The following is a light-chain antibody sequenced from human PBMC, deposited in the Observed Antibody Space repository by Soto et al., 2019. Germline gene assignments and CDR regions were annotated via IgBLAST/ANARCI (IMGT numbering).Light chain of an antibody. V-gene: IGLV2-14*01. J-gene: IGLJ2*01. CDR1: SSDVGGYNY. CDR2: AVS. Sequence: QSALTQPASVSGSPGQSITISCTGTSSDVGGYNYVSWYQQHPGKAPKLMIYAVSNRPSGVSNRFSGSKSGNTASLPISGLQAEDEADSYCSSYPSSSTLLFGGGTKLTVL. CDR3: SSYPSSSTLL.